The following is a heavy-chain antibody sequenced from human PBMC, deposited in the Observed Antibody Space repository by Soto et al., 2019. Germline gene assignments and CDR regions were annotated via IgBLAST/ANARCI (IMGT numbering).Heavy chain of an antibody. CDR1: GGSISSSNW. CDR2: IYHSGST. V-gene: IGHV4-4*02. J-gene: IGHJ6*02. D-gene: IGHD3-22*01. Sequence: QVQLQESGPGLVKPSGTLSLTCAVSGGSISSSNWWSWVRQPPGKGLEWIGEIYHSGSTNYNPSLKSRVTISVYNSKNHFSLKLSSETAADTAVYYCARSPDSSGYYPRWYYYGMDVWGQGTTVTVSS. CDR3: ARSPDSSGYYPRWYYYGMDV.